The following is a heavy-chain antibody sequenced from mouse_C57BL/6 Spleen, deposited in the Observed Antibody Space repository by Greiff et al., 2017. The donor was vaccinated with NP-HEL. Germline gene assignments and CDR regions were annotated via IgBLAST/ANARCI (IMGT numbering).Heavy chain of an antibody. CDR3: AGSNYGSSAY. J-gene: IGHJ3*01. CDR1: GYTFTSYW. CDR2: IDPSDSYT. D-gene: IGHD2-5*01. Sequence: QVQLQQPGAELVMPGASVKLSCKASGYTFTSYWMHWVKQRPGQGLAWIGEIDPSDSYTNYNQKFKGKSTLTVDKSSSTAYMQLSSLTSEDSAVFDCAGSNYGSSAYWGQGTLVTVSA. V-gene: IGHV1-69*01.